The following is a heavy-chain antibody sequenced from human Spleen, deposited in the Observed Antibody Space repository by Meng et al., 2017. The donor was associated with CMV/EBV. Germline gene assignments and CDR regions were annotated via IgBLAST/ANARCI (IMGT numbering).Heavy chain of an antibody. Sequence: SETLSLTCTVSGGSMSSYYWSWIRQPPGKGLEWIGNIFYNGNTYYNPSLKSRVTVSVDTSKNQFSLRLSSVTAADTAVYYCAREDRLVPQSPYYYYGTDVWGQGTTVTVSS. CDR3: AREDRLVPQSPYYYYGTDV. J-gene: IGHJ6*02. D-gene: IGHD3/OR15-3a*01. CDR1: GGSMSSYY. CDR2: IFYNGNT. V-gene: IGHV4-59*12.